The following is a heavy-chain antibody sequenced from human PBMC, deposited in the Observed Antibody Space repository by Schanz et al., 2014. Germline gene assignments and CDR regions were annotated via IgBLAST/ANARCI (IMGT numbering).Heavy chain of an antibody. V-gene: IGHV3-23*01. J-gene: IGHJ4*02. Sequence: EVQLLESGGGLVQPGGSLRLSCAASGFTFSSYAMSWVRQAPGKGLELVSGISGSGGSTYYADSVKGRFAISRDNSKNTLYLQMNSLRAEDTAVYYCAKDLLYGAPMPLNHLDYWGQGTLVTVSS. CDR3: AKDLLYGAPMPLNHLDY. CDR2: ISGSGGST. CDR1: GFTFSSYA. D-gene: IGHD2-2*01.